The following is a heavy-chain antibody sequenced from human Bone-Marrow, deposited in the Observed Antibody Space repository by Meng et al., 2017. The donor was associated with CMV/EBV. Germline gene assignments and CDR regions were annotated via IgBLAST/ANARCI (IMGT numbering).Heavy chain of an antibody. D-gene: IGHD3-22*01. CDR1: GYTFTGYY. J-gene: IGHJ6*01. Sequence: ASVKVSCKASGYTFTGYYMHWVRQAPGQGLEWMGWINPNSGGTNYAQKFQGRVTMTRDTSISTAYMELSRLRSDDTAVYYCARDSTNHADSSGYYYYGMDVWGQGTTVTGYS. CDR3: ARDSTNHADSSGYYYYGMDV. V-gene: IGHV1-2*02. CDR2: INPNSGGT.